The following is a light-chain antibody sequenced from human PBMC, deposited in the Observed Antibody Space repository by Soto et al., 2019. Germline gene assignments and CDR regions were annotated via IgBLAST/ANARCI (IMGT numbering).Light chain of an antibody. CDR2: GAS. V-gene: IGKV3-15*01. CDR3: QHDPHWPPLT. J-gene: IGKJ4*01. CDR1: QSISSN. Sequence: IRMTQSPATLSLYPKERATLSCRASQSISSNLAWYQQKPGQAPRLLIYGASTRAPDIPARFSGSGSGTEFTLTISSFQYADFAVYYSQHDPHWPPLTFAGGTKVDIK.